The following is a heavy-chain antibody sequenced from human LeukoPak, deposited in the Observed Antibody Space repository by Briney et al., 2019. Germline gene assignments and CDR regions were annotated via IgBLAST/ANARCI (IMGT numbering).Heavy chain of an antibody. CDR3: ARSSYEDYYVGSGAFDY. J-gene: IGHJ4*02. D-gene: IGHD3-22*01. CDR2: ISSSSSYI. CDR1: GFTFSSYS. Sequence: TGGSLRLSCAASGFTFSSYSMNWVRQAPGGGLEWVSSISSSSSYIYYADSVKGRFTISRDNAKNSLYLQMNSVRAEDTAVYYCARSSYEDYYVGSGAFDYWGEGPLVTVSS. V-gene: IGHV3-21*01.